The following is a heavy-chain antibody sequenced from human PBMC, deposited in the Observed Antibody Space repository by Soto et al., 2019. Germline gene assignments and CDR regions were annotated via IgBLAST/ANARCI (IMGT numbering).Heavy chain of an antibody. CDR2: IYYSGYT. D-gene: IGHD3-10*01. J-gene: IGHJ5*02. V-gene: IGHV4-39*02. Sequence: LSLTCTVSGGSISSSSYYWGWIRQPPGKGLEWIGSIYYSGYTYYNPSLKSRVTISVDTSKNQFSLKLSSVTAADTAVYYCARDPGSGSYYGWFDPWGQGTLVTVSS. CDR3: ARDPGSGSYYGWFDP. CDR1: GGSISSSSYY.